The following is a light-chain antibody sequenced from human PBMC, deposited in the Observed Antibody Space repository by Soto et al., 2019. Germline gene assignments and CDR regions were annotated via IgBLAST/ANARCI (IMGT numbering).Light chain of an antibody. CDR1: QSISSW. Sequence: DIQMTQSPSTLSASVGDRVTITCRASQSISSWLAWYQQKPGKAPKLLIYGASSLESGVPSRFSGSGSGTEFTLTISSLQPDDFATYYCQQYNRAFGQGTKVEIK. J-gene: IGKJ1*01. CDR3: QQYNRA. CDR2: GAS. V-gene: IGKV1-5*01.